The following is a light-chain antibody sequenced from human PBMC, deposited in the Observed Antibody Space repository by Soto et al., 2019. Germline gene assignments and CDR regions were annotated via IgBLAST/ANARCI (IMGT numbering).Light chain of an antibody. CDR1: QSVSSK. Sequence: EIVMTQSPATLSVSPGERATLSCRASQSVSSKLAWYQQKPGQAPRLLIYGASTRATGISARFSGSGSGTEFTLTISSLQSEDFAVYYCQQYDKWPRTFGPGTKVDIK. CDR2: GAS. V-gene: IGKV3-15*01. CDR3: QQYDKWPRT. J-gene: IGKJ1*01.